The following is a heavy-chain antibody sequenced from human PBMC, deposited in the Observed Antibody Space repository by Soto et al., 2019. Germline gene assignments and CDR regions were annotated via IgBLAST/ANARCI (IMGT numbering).Heavy chain of an antibody. Sequence: ASVKVACKASGYTFTVYYVHRVRQAPEQGLEWMGWINPNSGGTNYAQKFQGWVTMTRDTSISTAYMELSRLRSDDTAVYYCARDGLGTTGYYYGMDVCGQGITVTVSS. D-gene: IGHD1-1*01. CDR1: GYTFTVYY. CDR3: ARDGLGTTGYYYGMDV. CDR2: INPNSGGT. J-gene: IGHJ6*02. V-gene: IGHV1-2*04.